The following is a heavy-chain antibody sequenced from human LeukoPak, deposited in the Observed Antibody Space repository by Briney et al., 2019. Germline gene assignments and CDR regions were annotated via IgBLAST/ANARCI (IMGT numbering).Heavy chain of an antibody. Sequence: SETLSLTCTVSGGSISSYYWSWIRQHPGKGLEWIGYIYYSGSTYYNPSLKSRVTISVDTSKNQFSLKLSSVTAADTAVYYCARQLDYYDSKVGDYGMDVWGQGTTVTVSS. CDR3: ARQLDYYDSKVGDYGMDV. D-gene: IGHD3-22*01. CDR2: IYYSGST. V-gene: IGHV4-59*06. CDR1: GGSISSYY. J-gene: IGHJ6*02.